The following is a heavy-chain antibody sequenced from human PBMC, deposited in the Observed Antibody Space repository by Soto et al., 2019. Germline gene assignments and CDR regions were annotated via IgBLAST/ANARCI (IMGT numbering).Heavy chain of an antibody. J-gene: IGHJ4*02. CDR3: ARPANTVADHFDL. V-gene: IGHV5-51*01. Sequence: PGESLKISCQVSGYTFTIYWIGWVRQMPGKGLEWMGIIYPSDSDTRYSPTFQGQVTISADQSINTAYLQCDSLKDSATAIYYCARPANTVADHFDLWGQGTPVTVSS. CDR2: IYPSDSDT. CDR1: GYTFTIYW. D-gene: IGHD4-17*01.